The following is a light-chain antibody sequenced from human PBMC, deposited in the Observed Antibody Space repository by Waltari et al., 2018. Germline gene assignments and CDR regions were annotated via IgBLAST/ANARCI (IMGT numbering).Light chain of an antibody. J-gene: IGLJ2*01. CDR3: SSYTSSSTLV. CDR2: EVS. CDR1: SSDVGGYNY. V-gene: IGLV2-14*01. Sequence: QSALTQPASVSGSPGQSITISCTGTSSDVGGYNYVSWYQQHPGKAPKLMIYEVSNGPVGGSNGFSWSQFGEPASLTISGLQAEDEADYYCSSYTSSSTLVFGGGTKLTVL.